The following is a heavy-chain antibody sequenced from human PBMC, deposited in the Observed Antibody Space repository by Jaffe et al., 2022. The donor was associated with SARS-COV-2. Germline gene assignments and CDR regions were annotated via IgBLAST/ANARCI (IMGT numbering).Heavy chain of an antibody. CDR3: IRDSYGNPDY. Sequence: EVQLVDSGGHLVQPGGSLKLSCAASGFTFSDYSMNWVRQAPGKGLEWVARIRDKAYTYTTQYAASVKGRFTISRDDSKNLVYLQMNSLKTEDTAVYYCIRDSYGNPDYWGQGTLVTVSS. CDR1: GFTFSDYS. J-gene: IGHJ4*02. D-gene: IGHD5-18*01. CDR2: IRDKAYTYTT. V-gene: IGHV3-72*01.